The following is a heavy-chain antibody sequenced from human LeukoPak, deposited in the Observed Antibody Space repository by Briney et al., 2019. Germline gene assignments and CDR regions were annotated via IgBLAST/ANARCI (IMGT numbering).Heavy chain of an antibody. CDR2: ISFDGNNE. D-gene: IGHD3-10*01. CDR1: EFAFSTYN. V-gene: IGHV3-30-3*01. J-gene: IGHJ4*02. CDR3: ARQNSRNYYVIQF. Sequence: PGGPLRLSCAASEFAFSTYNMNWVRQAPGKGLEWVAVISFDGNNEYYADSVKGRFTISKDNPRNTLYLQMNSLRPEDTAVYYCARQNSRNYYVIQFWGQGTRVTVSS.